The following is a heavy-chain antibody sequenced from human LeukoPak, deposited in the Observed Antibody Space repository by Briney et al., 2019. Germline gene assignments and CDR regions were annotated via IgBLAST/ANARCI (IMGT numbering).Heavy chain of an antibody. CDR3: AKGIYSSGWSYFDY. J-gene: IGHJ4*01. CDR1: GFTFINYG. V-gene: IGHV3-23*01. D-gene: IGHD6-19*01. Sequence: GGSLRLSCTASGFTFINYGMSWVRQAPGKGLEWVSTLSGSGITTYYADSVKGRFTISRDNSKNTLYLQMNSLRAEDTAVYYCAKGIYSSGWSYFDYWGHGTLVTVSS. CDR2: LSGSGITT.